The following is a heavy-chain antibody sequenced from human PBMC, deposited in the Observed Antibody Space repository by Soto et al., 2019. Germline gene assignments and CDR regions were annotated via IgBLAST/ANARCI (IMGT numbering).Heavy chain of an antibody. Sequence: ASVKVSCKASGYTFTTYYIHWVRQAPGQGPEWMGIINPGDGSTRYAQKFQGRVTMTSDTSTSTVHMELSSLRSEDTAVYYCAGSLAVVGRVAFEYWGQGALVTVSS. CDR2: INPGDGST. V-gene: IGHV1-46*01. CDR3: AGSLAVVGRVAFEY. J-gene: IGHJ4*02. D-gene: IGHD6-19*01. CDR1: GYTFTTYY.